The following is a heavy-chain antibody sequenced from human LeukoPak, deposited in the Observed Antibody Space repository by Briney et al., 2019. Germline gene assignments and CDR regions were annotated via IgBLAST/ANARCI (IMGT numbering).Heavy chain of an antibody. CDR3: AELGITMIGGV. CDR2: ISSTSNCR. Sequence: GGSLRLSCAASGFTFSSYSIHWVRQAPGKGLEWVSSISSTSNCRYYADSVKGRFTISRDNAKNSLYLQMNSLRAEDTAVYYCAELGITMIGGVWGKGTTVTISS. V-gene: IGHV3-21*01. CDR1: GFTFSSYS. J-gene: IGHJ6*04. D-gene: IGHD3-10*02.